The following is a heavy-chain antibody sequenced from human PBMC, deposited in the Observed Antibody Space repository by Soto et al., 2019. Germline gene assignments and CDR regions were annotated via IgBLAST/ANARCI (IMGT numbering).Heavy chain of an antibody. Sequence: QVQLVQSGAEVKKPGASVKVSCKASGYTFTRSGISWVRQAPGRRLEWMGWINGYNGNTNYAQKFQGRITMTTDTPTSTAYMELRSLRSDDTAVYYCARMGDVPYYYYGMDVWGQGTTVIVSS. V-gene: IGHV1-18*01. D-gene: IGHD3-16*01. CDR3: ARMGDVPYYYYGMDV. CDR2: INGYNGNT. CDR1: GYTFTRSG. J-gene: IGHJ6*02.